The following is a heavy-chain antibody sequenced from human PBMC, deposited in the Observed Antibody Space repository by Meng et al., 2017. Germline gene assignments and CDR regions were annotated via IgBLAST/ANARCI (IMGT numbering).Heavy chain of an antibody. CDR1: GGSVSSGSYY. CDR2: IYYSGST. J-gene: IGHJ4*02. Sequence: SETLSLTCTVSGGSVSSGSYYWSWIRQPPGKGLEWIGYIYYSGSTNYNPSLKSRVTISVDTSKNQFSLKLSSVTAADTAVYYCARHHYDSSGYYYYFDYWARGTLVTVSS. V-gene: IGHV4-61*01. CDR3: ARHHYDSSGYYYYFDY. D-gene: IGHD3-22*01.